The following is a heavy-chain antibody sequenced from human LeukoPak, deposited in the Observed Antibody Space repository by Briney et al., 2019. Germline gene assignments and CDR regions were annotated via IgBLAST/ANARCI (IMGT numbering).Heavy chain of an antibody. Sequence: GGSLRLSCAASGFTFSRYAFHWVRQAPGKGLEWVAVISDDGNNKYHADSVKGRFAISRDNSRNTLYVQMSSLRAEDTAMYYCAKDLGPTAPYYDNWGQGTLVTVSS. J-gene: IGHJ4*02. CDR1: GFTFSRYA. V-gene: IGHV3-30*09. CDR3: AKDLGPTAPYYDN. CDR2: ISDDGNNK.